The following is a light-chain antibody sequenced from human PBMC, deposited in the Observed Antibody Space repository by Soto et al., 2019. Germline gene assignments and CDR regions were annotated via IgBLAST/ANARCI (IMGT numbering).Light chain of an antibody. CDR2: TND. CDR3: SAWDDTLHGPV. J-gene: IGLJ1*01. CDR1: SSNIGSNT. V-gene: IGLV1-44*01. Sequence: QSVLIQPPSRSGTPGQRVTISCDGSSSNIGSNTVIWYQLLPGTAPKLLMHTNDQRPSGVTDRFSGSKSGSSASLAISGLQSEDEAEYYCSAWDDTLHGPVFGTGTKVTVL.